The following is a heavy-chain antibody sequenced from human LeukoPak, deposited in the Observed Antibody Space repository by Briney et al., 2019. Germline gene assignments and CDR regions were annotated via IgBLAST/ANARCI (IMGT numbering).Heavy chain of an antibody. Sequence: PGGSLRLSYAASGFTFSTYSMNWVRQAPGKGLEWVSSISSSSSYIYYADSVKGRFTISRNNAKNSLYLQMNSLRAEDTAVYYCARDGADGGSFDYWGQGTLVTVSP. CDR3: ARDGADGGSFDY. CDR2: ISSSSSYI. V-gene: IGHV3-21*01. J-gene: IGHJ4*02. D-gene: IGHD3-10*01. CDR1: GFTFSTYS.